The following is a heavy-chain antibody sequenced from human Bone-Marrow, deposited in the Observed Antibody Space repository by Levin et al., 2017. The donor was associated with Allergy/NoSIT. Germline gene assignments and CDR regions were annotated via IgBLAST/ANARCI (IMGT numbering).Heavy chain of an antibody. D-gene: IGHD2-21*02. CDR2: INPSGGST. Sequence: WVRQAPGQGLEWMGIINPSGGSTSYAQKFQGRVTMTRDTSTSTVYMELSSLRSEDTAVYYCASLLAYCGGDCYSVNPVFDYWGQGTLVTVSS. CDR3: ASLLAYCGGDCYSVNPVFDY. J-gene: IGHJ4*02. V-gene: IGHV1-46*01.